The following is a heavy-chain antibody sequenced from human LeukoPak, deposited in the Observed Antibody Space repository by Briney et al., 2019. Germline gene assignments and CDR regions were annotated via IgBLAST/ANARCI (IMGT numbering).Heavy chain of an antibody. V-gene: IGHV3-23*01. CDR3: AKDQGWFGELRKYYFDY. CDR1: GFTFSSYA. Sequence: GGSLRLSCAVSGFTFSSYAMSWVRQAPGKGLEWVSAISGSGGSTYYADSVRGRFTISRDNSKNTLYLQMNSLRAEDTAVYYCAKDQGWFGELRKYYFDYWGQGTLVTVSS. CDR2: ISGSGGST. D-gene: IGHD3-10*01. J-gene: IGHJ4*02.